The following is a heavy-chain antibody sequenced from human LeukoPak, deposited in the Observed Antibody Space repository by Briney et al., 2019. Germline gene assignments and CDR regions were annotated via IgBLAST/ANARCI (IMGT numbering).Heavy chain of an antibody. CDR1: GFTFSSYW. CDR2: IKQDGSEK. CDR3: ARHERYYYYDSSGYYSY. D-gene: IGHD3-22*01. V-gene: IGHV3-7*01. Sequence: PGGSLRLSCAASGFTFSSYWMSWVRQAPGKGLEWVANIKQDGSEKYYVDSVKGRFTISRDNAKNSLYLQMNSLRAEDTAVYYCARHERYYYYDSSGYYSYWGQGTLVTVSS. J-gene: IGHJ4*02.